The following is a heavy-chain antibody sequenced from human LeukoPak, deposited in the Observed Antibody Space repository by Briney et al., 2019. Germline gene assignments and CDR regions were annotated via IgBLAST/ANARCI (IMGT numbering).Heavy chain of an antibody. J-gene: IGHJ4*02. CDR1: GFTFSSYA. CDR3: AKDNLNTYYYDSSGPNY. Sequence: PGGSLRLSCAASGFTFSSYAMSWVRQAPGKGLEWVSAISGSGGSTYYAGSVKGRFTISRGNSKNTLYLQMNSLRAEDTAVYYCAKDNLNTYYYDSSGPNYWGQGTLVTVSS. D-gene: IGHD3-22*01. V-gene: IGHV3-23*01. CDR2: ISGSGGST.